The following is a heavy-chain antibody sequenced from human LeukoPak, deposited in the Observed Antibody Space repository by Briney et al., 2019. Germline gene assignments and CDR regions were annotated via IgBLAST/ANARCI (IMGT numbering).Heavy chain of an antibody. CDR3: ARGHYGARPYYYYYVDV. Sequence: GASVKVSCKASGYTLTSYDINWVRQATGQGLEWMGWMNPNSGNTGYAQKFQGRVTMTRNTSISTAYMELSSLRSEDTAVYYCARGHYGARPYYYYYVDVWGKGTTVTISS. V-gene: IGHV1-8*01. D-gene: IGHD3-16*01. CDR2: MNPNSGNT. CDR1: GYTLTSYD. J-gene: IGHJ6*03.